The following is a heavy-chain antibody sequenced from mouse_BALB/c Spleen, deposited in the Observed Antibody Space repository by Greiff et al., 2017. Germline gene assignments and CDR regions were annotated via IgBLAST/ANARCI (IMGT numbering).Heavy chain of an antibody. J-gene: IGHJ4*01. Sequence: EVKLVESGGGLVQPGGSMKLSCVASGFTFSNYWMNWVRQSPEKGLEWVAEIRLKSNNYATHYAESVKGRFTISRDDSKSSVYLQMNNLRAEDTGIYYCTRQYGKGAMDYWGQGTSVTVSS. V-gene: IGHV6-6*02. CDR1: GFTFSNYW. CDR2: IRLKSNNYAT. D-gene: IGHD2-10*02. CDR3: TRQYGKGAMDY.